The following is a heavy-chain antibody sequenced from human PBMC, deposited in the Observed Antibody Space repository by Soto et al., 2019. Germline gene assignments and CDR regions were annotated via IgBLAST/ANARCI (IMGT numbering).Heavy chain of an antibody. CDR3: ERTTAWASFGGEDY. D-gene: IGHD3-10*01. J-gene: IGHJ4*02. Sequence: GGSLRLSCAASGFMFSSYEVHWVRQAPGKGLEWVALISYDGSNKYYADSVKGRFTISRDNSNSTLFLQMNSLRIEDTAIYYCERTTAWASFGGEDYWGQGTLVTVSS. V-gene: IGHV3-30*04. CDR1: GFMFSSYE. CDR2: ISYDGSNK.